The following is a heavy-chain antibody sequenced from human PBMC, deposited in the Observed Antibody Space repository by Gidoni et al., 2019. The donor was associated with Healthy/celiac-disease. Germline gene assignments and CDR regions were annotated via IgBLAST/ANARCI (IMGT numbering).Heavy chain of an antibody. D-gene: IGHD3-22*01. CDR2: INSDGSTT. Sequence: EEQLVESGGGFVQHAGSMSLSCAASVFTFSSYWMHWVRQAPGKGLVCVSRINSDGSTTSYADSVKGRFTISRDNAKNTLYLQMNSLRAEDTAVYYCARAPMIVEGSCGQGTLVTVST. V-gene: IGHV3-74*01. CDR3: ARAPMIVEGS. J-gene: IGHJ4*02. CDR1: VFTFSSYW.